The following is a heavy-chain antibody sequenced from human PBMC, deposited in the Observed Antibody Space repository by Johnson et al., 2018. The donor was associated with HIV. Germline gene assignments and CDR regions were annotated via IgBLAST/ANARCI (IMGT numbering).Heavy chain of an antibody. CDR2: ISYDGSNK. V-gene: IGHV3-30*04. CDR3: AETPGIAAAGTGYAFDI. J-gene: IGHJ3*02. Sequence: QVQLVESGGGVVQPGRSLRLSCAASGFTFSSYAMHWVRQAPGKGLEWVAVISYDGSNKYYADSMKGRFTISRDNSKNTLYLQMNSLRAEDTAVYYCAETPGIAAAGTGYAFDIWGQGTMVTVSS. D-gene: IGHD6-13*01. CDR1: GFTFSSYA.